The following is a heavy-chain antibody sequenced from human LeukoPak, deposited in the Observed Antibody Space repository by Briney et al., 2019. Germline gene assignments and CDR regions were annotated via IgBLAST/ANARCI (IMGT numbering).Heavy chain of an antibody. Sequence: SETLSLTCSVSGGSITSSSYYWGWIRQPPEKGLEWIGSIYYTGGTYYNPSLKSRVTISVDTSKNQFSLKLSSVTAADTAVYYCARDIATVAAGGNYWGQGTLVTVSS. J-gene: IGHJ4*02. D-gene: IGHD4-23*01. CDR2: IYYTGGT. CDR3: ARDIATVAAGGNY. V-gene: IGHV4-39*07. CDR1: GGSITSSSYY.